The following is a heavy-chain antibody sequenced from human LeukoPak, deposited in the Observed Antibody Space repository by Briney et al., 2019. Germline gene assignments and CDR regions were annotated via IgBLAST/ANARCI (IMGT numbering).Heavy chain of an antibody. CDR2: INHSGST. CDR1: GFTFNTYA. J-gene: IGHJ4*02. D-gene: IGHD6-25*01. Sequence: GSLRLSCAASGFTFNTYAMNWIRQPPGKGLEWIGEINHSGSTYYNPSLKSRVTISIDTSKNQFSLRLNSVTAADTAVFYCARQNTYAAQYYFDYWGQGTLVTVPS. CDR3: ARQNTYAAQYYFDY. V-gene: IGHV4-34*01.